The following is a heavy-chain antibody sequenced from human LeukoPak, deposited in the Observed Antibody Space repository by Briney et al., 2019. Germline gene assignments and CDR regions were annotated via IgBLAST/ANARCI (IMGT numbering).Heavy chain of an antibody. J-gene: IGHJ5*02. V-gene: IGHV3-23*01. CDR3: AKVGYCSGGSCYEATNWFDP. Sequence: GGSLRLSCAASGFTFSSYAMSWVRQAPGKGLEWVSAISGSGGSTYYADSVKGRFTISRDNSKNTLYLQMNSLRAEDTAVYYCAKVGYCSGGSCYEATNWFDPWGQGTLVTVSS. D-gene: IGHD2-15*01. CDR1: GFTFSSYA. CDR2: ISGSGGST.